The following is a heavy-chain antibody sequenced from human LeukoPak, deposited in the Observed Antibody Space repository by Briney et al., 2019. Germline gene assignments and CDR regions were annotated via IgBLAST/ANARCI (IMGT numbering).Heavy chain of an antibody. CDR1: GYTFTSYW. V-gene: IGHV5-51*01. CDR3: ARRGYYDSSGYYVDY. J-gene: IGHJ4*02. D-gene: IGHD3-22*01. CDR2: IYPGDSDT. Sequence: GESLKISCKGSGYTFTSYWIGWVRQMPGKGLEWMGIIYPGDSDTRYSPSFQDQVTISADKSINTAYLQWSSLKASDTAMYYRARRGYYDSSGYYVDYWGQGTLVTVSS.